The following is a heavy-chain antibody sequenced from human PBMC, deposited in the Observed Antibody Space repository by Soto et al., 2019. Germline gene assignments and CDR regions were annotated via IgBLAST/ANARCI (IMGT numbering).Heavy chain of an antibody. CDR2: VYYSGTT. Sequence: SETLSLTCSVSGGSVSDKTYYWSWIRQPPGKRLEWIGYVYYSGTTNYNPSPKSRVTISVDLSKNRFSLRLSSVTTADTALYYCARTTAVPNTLRSRYFFDYWGQGTLVTVSS. V-gene: IGHV4-61*01. J-gene: IGHJ4*02. D-gene: IGHD4-17*01. CDR3: ARTTAVPNTLRSRYFFDY. CDR1: GGSVSDKTYY.